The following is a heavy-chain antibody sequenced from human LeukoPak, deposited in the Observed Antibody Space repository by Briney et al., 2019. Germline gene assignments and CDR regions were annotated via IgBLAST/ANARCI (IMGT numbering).Heavy chain of an antibody. CDR1: GFTFSSYA. J-gene: IGHJ4*02. D-gene: IGHD3-22*01. Sequence: GGSLRLSCAASGFTFSSYAMSWVRQAPGKGLEWVSAISGSGGSTYYADSVKGRFTISRDNSKNTLYLQMNSLRAEDTAVYYCAKGEYYYDGSGIFDYWGQGTLVTVSS. V-gene: IGHV3-23*01. CDR2: ISGSGGST. CDR3: AKGEYYYDGSGIFDY.